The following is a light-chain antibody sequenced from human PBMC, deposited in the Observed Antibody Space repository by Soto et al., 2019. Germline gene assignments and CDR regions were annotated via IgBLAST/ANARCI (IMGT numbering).Light chain of an antibody. CDR3: QQSSSAPRI. J-gene: IGKJ2*01. CDR1: QTINNY. Sequence: DIPMTQSPSSLSASVGDSVTITCRPSQTINNYINWYQQRPGKAPNLLIYAASNLQSGVPSRFSGSGSGTDFTLTISSLQPEDFATYYCQQSSSAPRIFGHGTKLEIK. V-gene: IGKV1-39*01. CDR2: AAS.